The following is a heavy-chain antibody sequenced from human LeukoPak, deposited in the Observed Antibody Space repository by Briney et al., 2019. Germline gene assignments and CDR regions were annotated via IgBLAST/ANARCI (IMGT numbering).Heavy chain of an antibody. CDR3: ARGSIAAAGIYFDY. Sequence: GRSLRLSCAASGFTFSSYAMHWVRQAPGKGLEWVAVISYDGSNKYYADSVKGRFTISRDNSKNTLYLQMNSLRAEDTAVYYCARGSIAAAGIYFDYWGQGTLVTVSS. D-gene: IGHD6-13*01. J-gene: IGHJ4*02. CDR1: GFTFSSYA. V-gene: IGHV3-30-3*01. CDR2: ISYDGSNK.